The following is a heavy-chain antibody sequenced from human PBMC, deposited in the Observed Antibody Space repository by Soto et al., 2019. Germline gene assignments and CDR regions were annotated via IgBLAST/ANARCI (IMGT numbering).Heavy chain of an antibody. CDR2: IIRIFGTP. V-gene: IGHV1-69*14. D-gene: IGHD3-10*01. Sequence: QVQLVQSGAEVKKPGSSVKVSCKASGGTFSSYAINWVRQAPGQGLEWMGGIIRIFGTPDYAQRFQGRVTITADNSTSTAYMDLSSRRSEDTAVYYWARQGSNEYYYYGMDVWGQGTTVTVSS. CDR1: GGTFSSYA. CDR3: ARQGSNEYYYYGMDV. J-gene: IGHJ6*02.